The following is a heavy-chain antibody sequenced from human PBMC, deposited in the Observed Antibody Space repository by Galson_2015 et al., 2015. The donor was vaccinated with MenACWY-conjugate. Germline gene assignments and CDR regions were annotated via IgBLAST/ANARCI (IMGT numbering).Heavy chain of an antibody. CDR3: ARHPPGGRGMDV. V-gene: IGHV5-51*01. CDR1: GYIFTTYW. J-gene: IGHJ6*02. CDR2: IYPGDSNT. D-gene: IGHD1-26*01. Sequence: QSGAEVKKPGDSLQISCKASGYIFTTYWIAWVRQMPGKGLEWMGLIYPGDSNTRYSPSFQGQVTISADKSISTAYLQWSSLKASDTAMYYCARHPPGGRGMDVWGQGTTVTVSS.